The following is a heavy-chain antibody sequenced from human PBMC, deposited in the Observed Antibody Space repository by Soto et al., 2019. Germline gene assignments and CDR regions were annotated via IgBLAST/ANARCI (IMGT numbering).Heavy chain of an antibody. CDR3: ARDREYSSSWYAFDI. CDR1: GFTFSSYS. D-gene: IGHD6-13*01. CDR2: ISSSSSYI. V-gene: IGHV3-21*01. J-gene: IGHJ3*02. Sequence: GGSLRLSCAASGFTFSSYSMNWVRQAPGKGLEWVSSISSSSSYIYYTDSVKGRFTISRDNAKNSLYLQMNSLRAEDTAVYYCARDREYSSSWYAFDIWGQGTMVTVSS.